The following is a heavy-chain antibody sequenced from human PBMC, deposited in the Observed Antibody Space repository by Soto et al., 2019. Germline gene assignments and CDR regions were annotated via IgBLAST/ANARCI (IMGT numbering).Heavy chain of an antibody. CDR3: ASGLRYFDWSQRNKYYYYMDV. Sequence: GASVKVSCKASGYTFTGYYMHWVRQAPGQGLEWMGWINPNSGGTNYAQKFQGRVTMTRDTSMSTAYMELSSLRSEDTAVYYCASGLRYFDWSQRNKYYYYMDVWGKGTTVTVSS. J-gene: IGHJ6*03. CDR2: INPNSGGT. CDR1: GYTFTGYY. D-gene: IGHD3-9*01. V-gene: IGHV1-2*02.